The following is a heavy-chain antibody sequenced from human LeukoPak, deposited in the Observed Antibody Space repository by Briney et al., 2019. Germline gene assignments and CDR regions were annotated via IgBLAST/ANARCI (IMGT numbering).Heavy chain of an antibody. CDR2: ISGGGGNT. J-gene: IGHJ5*02. V-gene: IGHV3-23*01. Sequence: GGSLRLSCAASGFTFSSYAMSWVRQAPGKGLEWVSTISGGGGNTYYADSVKGRFTISRDISKNRLYLQMNSLRAEDTAVYYCAKDGDIWLGDLNWFDPWGQGTLVTVSS. CDR1: GFTFSSYA. D-gene: IGHD3-10*01. CDR3: AKDGDIWLGDLNWFDP.